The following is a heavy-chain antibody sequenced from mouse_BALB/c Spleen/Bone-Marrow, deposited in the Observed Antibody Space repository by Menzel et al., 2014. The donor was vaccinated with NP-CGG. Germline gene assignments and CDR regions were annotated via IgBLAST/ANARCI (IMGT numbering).Heavy chain of an antibody. J-gene: IGHJ4*01. Sequence: VQLQQSGAEFVKPGASVKLSCTASGFNIKDTYMHWVKQRPEQGLEWIGRIDPANGNTKYDPKFQGKATITADTSSNTAYLQLSSLTSEDTAVYYCARLYGNYLFYAMDYCDQGTSVTVSS. V-gene: IGHV14-3*02. CDR3: ARLYGNYLFYAMDY. D-gene: IGHD2-1*01. CDR2: IDPANGNT. CDR1: GFNIKDTY.